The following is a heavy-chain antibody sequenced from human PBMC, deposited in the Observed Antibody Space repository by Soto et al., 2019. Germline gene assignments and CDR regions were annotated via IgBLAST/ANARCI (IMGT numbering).Heavy chain of an antibody. CDR1: GGSISSGY. Sequence: SETLSLTCSVSGGSISSGYWTWIRHPPGKGLEWIGYIYLGGSINYNPSLKSRVIISVDTSKNQLSLKLTSLTAADTAVYYCERDKITALLAYWGEGTLVTDS. J-gene: IGHJ4*02. CDR2: IYLGGSI. CDR3: ERDKITALLAY. V-gene: IGHV4-59*12. D-gene: IGHD3-10*01.